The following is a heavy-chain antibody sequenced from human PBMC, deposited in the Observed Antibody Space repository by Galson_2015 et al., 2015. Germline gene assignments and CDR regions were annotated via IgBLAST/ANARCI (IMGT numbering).Heavy chain of an antibody. D-gene: IGHD2-8*01. Sequence: SLRLSCAASGFTFSSYWMSWVRQAPGKGLEWVANIKQDGSEKYYVDSVKGRFTISRDNAKNSLYLQMNSLRAEDTAVYYCARNSGDPYCTNGVCYRWSFDYWGQGTLVTVSS. V-gene: IGHV3-7*01. CDR2: IKQDGSEK. CDR3: ARNSGDPYCTNGVCYRWSFDY. J-gene: IGHJ4*02. CDR1: GFTFSSYW.